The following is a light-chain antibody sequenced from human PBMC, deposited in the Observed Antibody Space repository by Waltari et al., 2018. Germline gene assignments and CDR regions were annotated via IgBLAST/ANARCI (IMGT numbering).Light chain of an antibody. V-gene: IGLV2-14*03. CDR3: SSYTSSTWV. Sequence: QSALTQPASVSGSPGQSITISCTGTSSDVGGYNSVSWYQQHPGKAPKLMIYDVSNRPSGVSNRFSGSKSGNTASLTISGLQAEDEADYYCSSYTSSTWVFGGGTKLTVL. J-gene: IGLJ3*02. CDR2: DVS. CDR1: SSDVGGYNS.